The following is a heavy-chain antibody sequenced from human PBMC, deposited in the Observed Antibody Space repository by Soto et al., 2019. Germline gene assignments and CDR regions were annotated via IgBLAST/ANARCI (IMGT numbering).Heavy chain of an antibody. CDR2: ISYRGST. V-gene: IGHV4-59*01. CDR3: ARDPGLHGLDH. D-gene: IGHD2-21*01. Sequence: SETLSLTCNVSGTSIIAYYWTWIRQPPGKALEWIGYISYRGSTKYNPSLKNRVAISLDTSRNQFSLNLTPVTASDTAIYFCARDPGLHGLDHWGQGTLVTVSS. CDR1: GTSIIAYY. J-gene: IGHJ4*02.